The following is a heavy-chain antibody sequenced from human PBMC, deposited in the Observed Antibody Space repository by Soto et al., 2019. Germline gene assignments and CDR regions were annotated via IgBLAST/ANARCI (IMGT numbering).Heavy chain of an antibody. J-gene: IGHJ6*02. Sequence: PGGSLRLSCAASGFTFSSYSMNWVRQAPGKGLEWVSSISSSSSYIYYADSVKGRFTISRDNAKNSLYLQMNSLRAEDTAVYYCARDQYQPLLWGTGGHYGMDVWGQGTTVTVS. CDR3: ARDQYQPLLWGTGGHYGMDV. CDR1: GFTFSSYS. D-gene: IGHD2-2*01. V-gene: IGHV3-21*01. CDR2: ISSSSSYI.